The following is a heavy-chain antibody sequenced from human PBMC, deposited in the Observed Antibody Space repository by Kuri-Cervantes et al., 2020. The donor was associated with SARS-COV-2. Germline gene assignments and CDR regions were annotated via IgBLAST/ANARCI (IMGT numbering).Heavy chain of an antibody. D-gene: IGHD1-26*01. Sequence: GESLKISCAASGFSFSSYGMSWVRQAPGKGLEWVAVISYDGSNKYYADSVKGRFTISRDNSKKTLYLQMNSLRAEDTAVYYCAKSSSGSYVHFQHWGQGTLVTVSS. CDR1: GFSFSSYG. CDR3: AKSSSGSYVHFQH. V-gene: IGHV3-30*18. J-gene: IGHJ1*01. CDR2: ISYDGSNK.